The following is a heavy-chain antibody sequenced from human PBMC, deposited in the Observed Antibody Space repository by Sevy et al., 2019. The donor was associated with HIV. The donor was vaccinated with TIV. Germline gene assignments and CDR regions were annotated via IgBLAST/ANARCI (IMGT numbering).Heavy chain of an antibody. CDR3: AKEGGIVVVITESEFDY. D-gene: IGHD3-22*01. CDR2: ISGSGGST. Sequence: GGSLRLPCAASGFTFSSYAMSWVRQAPGKGLEWVSAISGSGGSTYYADSVKGRFTISRDNSKNTLYLQMNSLRAEDTAVYCCAKEGGIVVVITESEFDYWGQGTLVTVSS. CDR1: GFTFSSYA. V-gene: IGHV3-23*01. J-gene: IGHJ4*02.